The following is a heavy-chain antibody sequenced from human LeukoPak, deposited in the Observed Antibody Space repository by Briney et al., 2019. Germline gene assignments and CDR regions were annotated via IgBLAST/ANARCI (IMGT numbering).Heavy chain of an antibody. D-gene: IGHD5-12*01. Sequence: ASVKVSCKASGYAFTSYYMHWVRQAPGQGLEWMGIINPSGGSTMYAQRFQGRVTMTRDTSTSTVHMELNSLRSEDTAVYYCARSGGFHYSDYEVDYWGQGTLVIVSS. V-gene: IGHV1-46*01. CDR1: GYAFTSYY. CDR3: ARSGGFHYSDYEVDY. CDR2: INPSGGST. J-gene: IGHJ4*02.